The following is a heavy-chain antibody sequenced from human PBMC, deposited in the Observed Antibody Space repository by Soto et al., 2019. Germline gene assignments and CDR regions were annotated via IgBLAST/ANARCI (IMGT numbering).Heavy chain of an antibody. D-gene: IGHD3-16*01. V-gene: IGHV3-23*01. CDR1: GFTISSYV. J-gene: IGHJ4*02. Sequence: EVQVLESGGGLVQPGGSLRLSCAASGFTISSYVMSWVRQAPGKGLEWVSGISGGSTYYADSVKGRFTISRDNSKHTLSLQMNSLRAEDTAVYYCAKGWADYWGQGTLVTVSS. CDR2: ISGGST. CDR3: AKGWADY.